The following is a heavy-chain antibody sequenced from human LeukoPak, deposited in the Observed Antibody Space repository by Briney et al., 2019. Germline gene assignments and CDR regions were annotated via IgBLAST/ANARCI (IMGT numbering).Heavy chain of an antibody. J-gene: IGHJ4*02. D-gene: IGHD3-3*01. CDR1: GYTFTSYG. Sequence: ASVKVSCKASGYTFTSYGISWVRQAPGQGLEWMGWISAYNGNTNYAQKLQGRVTMTTDTSTSTAYMELRSLRSDDTAVYYCARTVSYYDFWSGYYSDYWGQGTLVTVSS. V-gene: IGHV1-18*01. CDR2: ISAYNGNT. CDR3: ARTVSYYDFWSGYYSDY.